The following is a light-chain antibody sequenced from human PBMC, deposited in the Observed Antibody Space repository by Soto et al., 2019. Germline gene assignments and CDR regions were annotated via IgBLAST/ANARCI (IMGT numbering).Light chain of an antibody. Sequence: QSVLTQPPSASGSPGQSVTISCTGTSSDVGGYNYVSWYQQHPGKAPKLMIYEVSKRXXXXXXXXXXXNSGNTASLTVSGLHADDDADYYCSSYAGSNRVFGTGTKVTVL. V-gene: IGLV2-8*01. CDR1: SSDVGGYNY. CDR3: SSYAGSNRV. J-gene: IGLJ1*01. CDR2: EVS.